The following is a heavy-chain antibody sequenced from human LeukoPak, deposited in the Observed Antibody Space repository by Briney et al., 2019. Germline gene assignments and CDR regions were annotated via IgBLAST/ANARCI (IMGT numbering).Heavy chain of an antibody. D-gene: IGHD6-19*01. J-gene: IGHJ4*02. V-gene: IGHV3-53*01. CDR2: IYDSGTT. CDR1: GFTFSNAW. Sequence: GGSLRLSCAASGFTFSNAWMSWVRQAPGKGLEWVSVIYDSGTTYYADSVKGRFLIFRDTSKNTVDLQMNSLRVEDTAAYYCAGRRSSGWYAYWGQGTLVTVSS. CDR3: AGRRSSGWYAY.